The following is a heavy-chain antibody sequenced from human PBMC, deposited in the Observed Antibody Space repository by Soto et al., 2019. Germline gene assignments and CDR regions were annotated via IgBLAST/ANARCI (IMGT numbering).Heavy chain of an antibody. CDR2: ISSGGVSI. V-gene: IGHV3-48*02. Sequence: GGSLRLSCVASGFPFDTFNMNWVRQAPGKGLEWVSYISSGGVSIYYADSVKGRFTISRDNAKNSLYLQMNSLRDEDTAVYYCARDRRGVAGTARAFDTWGQGTMVTVSS. J-gene: IGHJ3*02. CDR3: ARDRRGVAGTARAFDT. D-gene: IGHD6-19*01. CDR1: GFPFDTFN.